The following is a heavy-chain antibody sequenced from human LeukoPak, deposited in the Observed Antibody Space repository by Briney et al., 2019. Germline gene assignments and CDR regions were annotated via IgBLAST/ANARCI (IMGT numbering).Heavy chain of an antibody. Sequence: GGSLRLSCAASGFTFDDYAMHWVRQAPGKGLEWASGISWNSGSIGYADSVKGRFTISRDNAKNSLYLQMNSLRAEDMALYYCAKGYCSSTSCFFDYWGQGTLVTVSS. D-gene: IGHD2-2*01. CDR2: ISWNSGSI. CDR1: GFTFDDYA. CDR3: AKGYCSSTSCFFDY. V-gene: IGHV3-9*03. J-gene: IGHJ4*02.